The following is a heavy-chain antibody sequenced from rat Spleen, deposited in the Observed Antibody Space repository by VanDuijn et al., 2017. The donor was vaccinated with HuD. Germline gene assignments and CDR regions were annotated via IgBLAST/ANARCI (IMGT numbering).Heavy chain of an antibody. Sequence: EVQLVESGGDSVQPGRSLILSCSASRFTFNNYGMAWVRQAPTTGLEWVASITNTGGSIYYLDSVQGRFTVSRDNAKSSLYLQMDSLRSGDTATYYCGRHGYNSYFDYWGQGVMVTVSS. V-gene: IGHV5-25*01. D-gene: IGHD1-9*01. CDR1: RFTFNNYG. CDR2: ITNTGGSI. CDR3: GRHGYNSYFDY. J-gene: IGHJ2*01.